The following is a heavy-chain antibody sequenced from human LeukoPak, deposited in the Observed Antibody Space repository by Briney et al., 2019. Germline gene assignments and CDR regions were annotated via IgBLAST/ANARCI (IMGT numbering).Heavy chain of an antibody. D-gene: IGHD3-10*01. V-gene: IGHV3-9*01. CDR1: GFTFDDYA. CDR2: ISWNSGSI. CDR3: AKGGVSGSYYGVDY. J-gene: IGHJ4*02. Sequence: GGSLRLSCAASGFTFDDYAMHWVRQAPGKGLEWVSGISWNSGSIGYADSVKGRFTISRDNAKNSLYLQMNSLRAEDTALYYCAKGGVSGSYYGVDYWGQGTLVTVSS.